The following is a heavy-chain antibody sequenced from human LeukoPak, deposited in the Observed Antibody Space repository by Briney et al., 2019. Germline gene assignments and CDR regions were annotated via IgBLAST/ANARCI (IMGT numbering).Heavy chain of an antibody. CDR3: ARTMEGYCSGGSCYQYSYYMDV. CDR1: GGSISSYY. Sequence: SETLSLTCTVSGGSISSYYWSWIRQPPGKGLEWIGYIYYSGSTNYNPSLKSRVTISVDTSKNQFSLKLRSVTAADTAVYYCARTMEGYCSGGSCYQYSYYMDVWGKGTTVTVSS. CDR2: IYYSGST. D-gene: IGHD2-15*01. V-gene: IGHV4-59*01. J-gene: IGHJ6*03.